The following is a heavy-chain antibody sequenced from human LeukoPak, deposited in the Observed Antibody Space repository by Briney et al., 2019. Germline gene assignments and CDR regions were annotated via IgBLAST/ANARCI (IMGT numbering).Heavy chain of an antibody. J-gene: IGHJ4*02. CDR2: ISYSAST. Sequence: PSETLSLTCTVSGGSISSSSYYWGWIRQPPGKGLEWIGSISYSASTYYNPSLKSRVTISVDTSKNQFSLKLSSVTAADTAVYYCALGLLLDYWGQGTLVTVSS. CDR3: ALGLLLDY. D-gene: IGHD3-22*01. CDR1: GGSISSSSYY. V-gene: IGHV4-39*01.